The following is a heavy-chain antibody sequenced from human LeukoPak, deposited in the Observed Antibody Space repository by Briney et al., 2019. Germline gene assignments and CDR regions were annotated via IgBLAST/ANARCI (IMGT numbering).Heavy chain of an antibody. V-gene: IGHV3-20*04. Sequence: GGSLRLSCAASGFTFSSYAMSWVRQAPGKGLEWVSSINWNGGNTAYADSVKGRFTISRDTAKDSLYLQLNSLRAEDTALYYCARDRGWLQYIDYWGQGTLVTVPS. J-gene: IGHJ4*02. CDR2: INWNGGNT. CDR3: ARDRGWLQYIDY. D-gene: IGHD5-24*01. CDR1: GFTFSSYA.